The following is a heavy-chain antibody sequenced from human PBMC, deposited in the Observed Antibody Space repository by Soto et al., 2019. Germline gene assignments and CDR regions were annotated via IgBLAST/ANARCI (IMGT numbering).Heavy chain of an antibody. Sequence: QVQLQESGPGLVKPSQTLSLTCTVSGGSISSGGYYWSWIRQHPGKGLEWIGYIYYSGSTYYNPSLKSRVTISVDTSKNQFVLKLSSATAADTAVYYCARDQPQWGYFDYWGQGTLVTVSS. CDR3: ARDQPQWGYFDY. D-gene: IGHD3-16*01. CDR1: GGSISSGGYY. J-gene: IGHJ4*02. CDR2: IYYSGST. V-gene: IGHV4-31*03.